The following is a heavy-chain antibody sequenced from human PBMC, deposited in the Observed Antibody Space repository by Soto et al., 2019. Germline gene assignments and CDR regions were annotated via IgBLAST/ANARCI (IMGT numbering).Heavy chain of an antibody. Sequence: TSETLSLTCTVSGGSISSYYWSWIRQPPGKGLEWIGFVYYSGSTNYNPSLKSRVTISVDTSKNHFSLKVSSVTAADTAVYYCAREGSTPGLFDSWGQGTLVTVSS. V-gene: IGHV4-59*01. CDR1: GGSISSYY. J-gene: IGHJ4*02. CDR3: AREGSTPGLFDS. CDR2: VYYSGST.